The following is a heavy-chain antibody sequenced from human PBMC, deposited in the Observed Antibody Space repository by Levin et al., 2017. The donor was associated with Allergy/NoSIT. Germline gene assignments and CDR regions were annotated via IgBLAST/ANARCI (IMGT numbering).Heavy chain of an antibody. D-gene: IGHD1-26*01. CDR3: AKAVLSHSPYDALEI. V-gene: IGHV3-9*01. J-gene: IGHJ3*02. CDR1: GFSFNHYA. CDR2: ISWNGGSI. Sequence: SLKISCAASGFSFNHYAMHWVRQGPGKGLEWVSGISWNGGSIGYADSVKGRFIISRDNAKNSLYLQMNSLRGEDTAFYYCAKAVLSHSPYDALEIWGQGTMVTVSS.